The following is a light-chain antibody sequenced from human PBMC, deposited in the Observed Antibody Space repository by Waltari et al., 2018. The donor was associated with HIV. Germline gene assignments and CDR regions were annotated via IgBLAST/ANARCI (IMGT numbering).Light chain of an antibody. CDR3: ATWDDSLTGLVV. CDR2: GDD. V-gene: IGLV1-44*01. J-gene: IGLJ2*01. CDR1: SSNIGSNT. Sequence: QSVLTQPPSASATPGQRVTVSCSGSSSNIGSNTVSWSQHLPGTAPRLLVYGDDKRPSGVPDRFSGSKSGTSASLAISGLQTEDEADYYCATWDDSLTGLVVFGGGTKVTVL.